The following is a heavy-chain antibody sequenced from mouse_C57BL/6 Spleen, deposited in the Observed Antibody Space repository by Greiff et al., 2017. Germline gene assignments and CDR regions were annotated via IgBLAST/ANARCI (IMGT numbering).Heavy chain of an antibody. CDR2: IDPSDSYT. CDR3: ARGDYGSSHFAWFAY. Sequence: VQLQQPGAELVMPGASVKLSCKASGYTFTSYWMHWVKQRPGQGLEWIGEIDPSDSYTNYNQKFKGKSTLTVDKSSSTAYMQLSSLTSEDSAVYYCARGDYGSSHFAWFAYWGQGTLVTVSA. CDR1: GYTFTSYW. J-gene: IGHJ3*01. V-gene: IGHV1-69*01. D-gene: IGHD1-1*01.